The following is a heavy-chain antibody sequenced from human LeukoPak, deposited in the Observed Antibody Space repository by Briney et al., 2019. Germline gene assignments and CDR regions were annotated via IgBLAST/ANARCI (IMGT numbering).Heavy chain of an antibody. CDR3: ARDTSGYSYGSIYYYYGMDV. D-gene: IGHD5-18*01. Sequence: SVKVSCKASGYTFTSYGISWVRQAPGQGLEWMGRIIPILGIANYAQKFQGRVTITADKSTSTAYMELSSLRSEDTAVYYCARDTSGYSYGSIYYYYGMDVWGQGTTVTVSS. CDR1: GYTFTSYG. V-gene: IGHV1-69*04. CDR2: IIPILGIA. J-gene: IGHJ6*02.